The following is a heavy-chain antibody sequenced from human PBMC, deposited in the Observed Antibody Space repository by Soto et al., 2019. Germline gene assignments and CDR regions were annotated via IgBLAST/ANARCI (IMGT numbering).Heavy chain of an antibody. Sequence: GGSLRLSCGASGLTFSNYGMSWVRQAPGKGLEWVSSITASSGATYYPDSVKGRFTISRDSSQNTLYLQMNSLRFDDTAIYFCAKNQWELLHWGRGTLVTVSS. CDR1: GLTFSNYG. V-gene: IGHV3-23*01. J-gene: IGHJ4*02. CDR2: ITASSGAT. CDR3: AKNQWELLH. D-gene: IGHD1-26*01.